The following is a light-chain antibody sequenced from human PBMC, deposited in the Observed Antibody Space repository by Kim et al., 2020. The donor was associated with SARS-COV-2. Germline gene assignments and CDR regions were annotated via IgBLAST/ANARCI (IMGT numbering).Light chain of an antibody. V-gene: IGKV3-15*01. CDR2: GAS. J-gene: IGKJ4*01. CDR3: QQYYNWVT. Sequence: EILMTQSPATLSLSLGERATLSCRASQTVANNLAWYQQKPGQVPRLLIFGASTRATGISARFSGSGFGTNFTLTISSLQSEDFAVYSCQQYYNWVTFGGGTKVDI. CDR1: QTVANN.